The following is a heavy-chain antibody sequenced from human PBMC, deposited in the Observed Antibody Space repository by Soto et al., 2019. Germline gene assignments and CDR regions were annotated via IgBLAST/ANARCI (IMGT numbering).Heavy chain of an antibody. J-gene: IGHJ6*02. CDR3: ARQEQQLDYYYYGMDA. CDR1: GYSFTSYW. Sequence: PGESLKISCKGSGYSFTSYWISWVRQMPGKGLEWMGRIDPSDSYTNYSPSFQGHVTISADKSISTAYLQWSSLKASDTAMYYCARQEQQLDYYYYGMDAWGQGTTVTVSS. V-gene: IGHV5-10-1*01. D-gene: IGHD6-13*01. CDR2: IDPSDSYT.